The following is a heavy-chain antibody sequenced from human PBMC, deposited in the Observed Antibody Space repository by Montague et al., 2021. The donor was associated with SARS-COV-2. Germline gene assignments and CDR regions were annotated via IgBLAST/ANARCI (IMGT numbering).Heavy chain of an antibody. CDR2: IYSGGSST. CDR1: GFTFSSYE. CDR3: AKDLSGYDFWSGPTTHYYYYGMDV. Sequence: SLRLSCAASGFTFSSYEMNWVRQAPGKGLEWVSVIYSGGSSTYYADSVKGRFTISRDNSKNTLYLQMNSLRAEDTAVYYCAKDLSGYDFWSGPTTHYYYYGMDVWGQGTTVTVSS. D-gene: IGHD3-3*01. V-gene: IGHV3-23*03. J-gene: IGHJ6*02.